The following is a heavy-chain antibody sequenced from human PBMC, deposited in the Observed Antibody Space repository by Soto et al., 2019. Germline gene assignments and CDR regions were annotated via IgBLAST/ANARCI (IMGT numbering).Heavy chain of an antibody. CDR3: ARDPSVFLVRGLIGHYVDV. CDR2: IWYDGSNK. V-gene: IGHV3-33*01. D-gene: IGHD3-10*01. J-gene: IGHJ6*03. CDR1: GFTFSSYG. Sequence: QVQLVESGGGVVQPGRSLRLSCAASGFTFSSYGMHWVRQAPGKGLECVAFIWYDGSNKYYADSVKGRFTISRDNSKNTLYLQMNSLRAEDTAVYYCARDPSVFLVRGLIGHYVDVWGNGTTVTVSS.